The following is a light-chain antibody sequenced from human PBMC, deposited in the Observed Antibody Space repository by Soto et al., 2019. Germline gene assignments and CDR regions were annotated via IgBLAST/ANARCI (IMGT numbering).Light chain of an antibody. J-gene: IGLJ3*02. CDR2: GDS. CDR1: SSNIGAGYN. V-gene: IGLV1-40*01. CDR3: QSYDSSLSGWL. Sequence: QSVLTQPPSVSGAPGQRVTISCTGSSSNIGAGYNVHWYQQVPGTAPKLLIYGDSKRPSGVPDRFSGSKSGTSASLAITGLQAEDEADYYCQSYDSSLSGWLFGGGTKVTVL.